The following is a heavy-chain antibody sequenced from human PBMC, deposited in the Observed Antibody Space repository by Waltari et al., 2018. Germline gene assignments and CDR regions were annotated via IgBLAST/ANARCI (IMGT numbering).Heavy chain of an antibody. D-gene: IGHD2-2*01. Sequence: QVQLQESGPGLVKPSETLSLTCAVSGYSISSGYYWGWIRQPPGKGLEWIGSIYHSGSTYYNPSLKSRVTISVDTSKNQFSLKLSSVTAADTAVYYCARSVPAAMRVEASYYFDYWGQGTLVTVSS. CDR3: ARSVPAAMRVEASYYFDY. CDR2: IYHSGST. V-gene: IGHV4-38-2*01. CDR1: GYSISSGYY. J-gene: IGHJ4*02.